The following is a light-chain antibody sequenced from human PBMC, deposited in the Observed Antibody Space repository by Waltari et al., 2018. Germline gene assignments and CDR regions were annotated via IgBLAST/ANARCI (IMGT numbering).Light chain of an antibody. Sequence: SYELTQPPSVSVSPGQTARITCSADALSKQYAYWYQQKPGQAPVLAMYRDNERPSGIPERCSGSSSGTTVTLTISGVQAEDEADYYCQSADSSGTYVVFGGGTKLTVL. V-gene: IGLV3-25*03. J-gene: IGLJ2*01. CDR1: ALSKQY. CDR3: QSADSSGTYVV. CDR2: RDN.